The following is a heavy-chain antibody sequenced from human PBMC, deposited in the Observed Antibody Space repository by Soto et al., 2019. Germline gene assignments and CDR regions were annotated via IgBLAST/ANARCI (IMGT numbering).Heavy chain of an antibody. CDR1: GCSISSSNW. Sequence: TSETLSLTCAFSGCSISSSNWWSWVRQPPGKGLEWIGEIYHSGSTNYNPSLKSRVTISVDKSKNQFSLKLSSVTAADTAVYYCAKCITALGPIDYWGQGTLVTSPQ. J-gene: IGHJ4*02. D-gene: IGHD6-6*01. CDR3: AKCITALGPIDY. V-gene: IGHV4-4*02. CDR2: IYHSGST.